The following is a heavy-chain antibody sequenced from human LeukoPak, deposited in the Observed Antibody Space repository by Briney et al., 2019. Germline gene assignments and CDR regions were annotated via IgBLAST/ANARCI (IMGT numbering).Heavy chain of an antibody. V-gene: IGHV1-18*01. Sequence: ASVKVSCKASGYTFTSYGISWVRQAPGQGLEWMGCISAYNGNTNYAQKLQGRVTMTTDTSTSTAYMELRSLRSDDSAVYYCARVGAVAGTYYYYGMDVWGQGTTVTVSS. CDR2: ISAYNGNT. J-gene: IGHJ6*02. D-gene: IGHD6-19*01. CDR3: ARVGAVAGTYYYYGMDV. CDR1: GYTFTSYG.